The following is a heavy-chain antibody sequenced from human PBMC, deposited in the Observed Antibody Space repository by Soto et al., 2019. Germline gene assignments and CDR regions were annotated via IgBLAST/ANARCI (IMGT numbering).Heavy chain of an antibody. CDR2: ISGSGGST. CDR3: AKPRYYDSSGYLY. J-gene: IGHJ4*02. V-gene: IGHV3-23*01. Sequence: GESLRLSCAASGFTFSSYAMSWVRQAPGKGLEWVSAISGSGGSTYYADSVKGRFTISRDNSKNTLYLQMNSLRAEDTAVYYCAKPRYYDSSGYLYWGQGTLVTVSS. CDR1: GFTFSSYA. D-gene: IGHD3-22*01.